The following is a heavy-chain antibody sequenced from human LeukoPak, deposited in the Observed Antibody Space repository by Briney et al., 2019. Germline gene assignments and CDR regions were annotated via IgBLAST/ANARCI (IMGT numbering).Heavy chain of an antibody. J-gene: IGHJ4*02. CDR3: AREACREVGLMWPRLGGQDCRYDH. CDR2: ITPFLGIA. D-gene: IGHD5-12*01. Sequence: SVKVSCKASGDTFSSYAINWVRQAPGQGPEWMGRITPFLGIANYPQKFQGRVTITADESTTTVYMELSSLRSEDTAVYYCAREACREVGLMWPRLGGQDCRYDHWGQGTLVTVSS. CDR1: GDTFSSYA. V-gene: IGHV1-69*04.